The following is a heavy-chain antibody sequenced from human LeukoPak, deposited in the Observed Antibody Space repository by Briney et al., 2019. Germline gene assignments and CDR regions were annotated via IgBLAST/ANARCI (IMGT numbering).Heavy chain of an antibody. CDR3: ALTRLGYMEV. CDR2: INPSGGST. J-gene: IGHJ6*03. CDR1: GYTFTSYY. V-gene: IGHV1-46*01. Sequence: GASVKLSCKASGYTFTSYYMHWVRQAPGQGLEWMGIINPSGGSTSYAQKFQGRVTMTRDMSTSTSYMELSSLRSEDTAVYYGALTRLGYMEVWGKGTTVTVSS. D-gene: IGHD2-21*01.